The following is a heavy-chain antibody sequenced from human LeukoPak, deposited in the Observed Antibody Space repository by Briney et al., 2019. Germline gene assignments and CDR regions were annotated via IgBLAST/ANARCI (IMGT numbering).Heavy chain of an antibody. Sequence: SETLSLTCTVSGGSIISGNYYWSWIRQRPGTGLEWIGYIYFRGNTDYNPSLKSRVTISVETSKDQFSLNLRSVTAADTAVYYCAREVWSSSTWGSGGRPRPPYYFDHWGQGILVTVSS. J-gene: IGHJ4*02. V-gene: IGHV4-31*03. CDR2: IYFRGNT. D-gene: IGHD2-2*01. CDR3: AREVWSSSTWGSGGRPRPPYYFDH. CDR1: GGSIISGNYY.